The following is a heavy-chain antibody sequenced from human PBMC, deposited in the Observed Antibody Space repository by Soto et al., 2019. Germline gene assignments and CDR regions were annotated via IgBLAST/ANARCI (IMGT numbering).Heavy chain of an antibody. CDR3: ARGAYYDILTGYYKKVYFDY. J-gene: IGHJ4*02. CDR1: GYTFTSYG. V-gene: IGHV1-18*01. CDR2: ISAYNGNA. Sequence: ASVKVSCKASGYTFTSYGISWVRQAPGQGLEWMGWISAYNGNANYAQKLQGRVTMTTDTSTSTAYMELRSLRSDDTAVYYCARGAYYDILTGYYKKVYFDYWGQGTLVTVSS. D-gene: IGHD3-9*01.